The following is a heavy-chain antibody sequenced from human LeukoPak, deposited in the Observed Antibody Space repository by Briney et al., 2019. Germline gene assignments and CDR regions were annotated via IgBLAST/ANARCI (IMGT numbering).Heavy chain of an antibody. CDR2: IYYSGST. J-gene: IGHJ5*02. D-gene: IGHD3-22*01. CDR1: GGSISSYY. V-gene: IGHV4-59*01. CDR3: ARGEDYYDSSGYYPNWFGP. Sequence: SETLSLTCTVSGGSISSYYWSWIRQPPGKGLEWIGYIYYSGSTNYNPSLKSRVTISVDTSKNQFSLKLSSVTAADTAVYYCARGEDYYDSSGYYPNWFGPWGQGTLVTVSS.